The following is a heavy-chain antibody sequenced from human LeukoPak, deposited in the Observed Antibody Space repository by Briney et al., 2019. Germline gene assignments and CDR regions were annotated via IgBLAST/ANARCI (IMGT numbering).Heavy chain of an antibody. CDR3: ALPYYDFWSTSRIDY. Sequence: LTCXXXGFSXXTXXXXXXXXXQPXGKALEWLALIYWNDDKRYSPSLKSRLTITKDTSKNQVVLTMTNMDPVDTATYYCALPYYDFWSTSRIDYWGQGTLVTVSS. CDR2: IYWNDDK. CDR1: GFSXXTXXXX. V-gene: IGHV2-5*01. D-gene: IGHD3-3*01. J-gene: IGHJ4*02.